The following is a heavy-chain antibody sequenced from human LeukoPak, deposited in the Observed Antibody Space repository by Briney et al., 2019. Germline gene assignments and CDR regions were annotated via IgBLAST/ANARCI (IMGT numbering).Heavy chain of an antibody. Sequence: ASVKVSCKASGGTFNSYAVTWVRQAPGQGLEWMGQIIPVFALPSYAQKFQGRLTIAKDETTGTAYMELSSLRSEDTALYYCARSYSASTPLDSWGQGTLVTVSS. CDR1: GGTFNSYA. CDR3: ARSYSASTPLDS. V-gene: IGHV1-69*05. D-gene: IGHD2-15*01. J-gene: IGHJ4*02. CDR2: IIPVFALP.